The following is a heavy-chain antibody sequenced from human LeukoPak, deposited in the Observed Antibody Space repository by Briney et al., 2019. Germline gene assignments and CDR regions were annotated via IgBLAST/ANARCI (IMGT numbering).Heavy chain of an antibody. CDR1: AYTFTSYG. CDR2: ISASNGNT. J-gene: IGHJ6*03. V-gene: IGHV1-18*01. CDR3: ARASRLIRYYYYMDV. Sequence: ASVKVSSKAYAYTFTSYGISWMRQAPGHRLERMGWISASNGNTNYAQKLQGIVTMTTDTSTSTAYMELRSLRSDDTAVYYCARASRLIRYYYYMDVWGKGTTVTVSS. D-gene: IGHD2-8*01.